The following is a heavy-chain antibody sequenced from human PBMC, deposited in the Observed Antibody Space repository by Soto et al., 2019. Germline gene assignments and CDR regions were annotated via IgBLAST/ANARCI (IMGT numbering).Heavy chain of an antibody. D-gene: IGHD4-17*01. V-gene: IGHV3-66*01. Sequence: AGGSLRLSCAASGFTVSSNYMTWVRQAPGKGLEWVSVIYSGGATYYADSVKGRFTISRDNSKNTLYLQMNSLRAEDTAVYSRAPLYGGNSVWGQGTVVTVSS. J-gene: IGHJ4*02. CDR3: APLYGGNSV. CDR1: GFTVSSNY. CDR2: IYSGGAT.